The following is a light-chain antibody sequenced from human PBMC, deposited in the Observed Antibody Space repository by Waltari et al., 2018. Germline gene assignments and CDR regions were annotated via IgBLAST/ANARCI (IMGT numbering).Light chain of an antibody. CDR3: QQTYSSLS. CDR2: AVS. CDR1: QTLLHSNGNNY. Sequence: DIVLTQSPLSLPVTPGEPASISCRSSQTLLHSNGNNYLDWYLQKPGQSPQLLIYAVSSLQSGVPSRFSGSGSGTDFTLTIASLQPEDLATYYCQQTYSSLSFGGGTKVEIK. J-gene: IGKJ4*01. V-gene: IGKV2-28*01.